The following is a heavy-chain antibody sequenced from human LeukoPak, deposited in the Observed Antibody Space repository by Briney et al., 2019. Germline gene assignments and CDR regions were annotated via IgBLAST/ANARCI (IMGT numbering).Heavy chain of an antibody. D-gene: IGHD3-10*01. CDR3: ARLYGSGRKAFDI. V-gene: IGHV1-69*13. Sequence: SVKVSCKASGGTFSSSAISWVRQAPGQGLEWMGGIIPIFGTTNFAQKFQGRVTITADESTSTAYMELRSLKSEDTAVYYCARLYGSGRKAFDIWGQGTMVTVSS. J-gene: IGHJ3*02. CDR2: IIPIFGTT. CDR1: GGTFSSSA.